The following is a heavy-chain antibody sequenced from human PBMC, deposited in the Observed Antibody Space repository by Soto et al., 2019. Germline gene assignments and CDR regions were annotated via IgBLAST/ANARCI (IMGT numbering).Heavy chain of an antibody. CDR1: GGSISSSNW. CDR2: IYHSGST. J-gene: IGHJ1*01. V-gene: IGHV4-4*02. D-gene: IGHD2-15*01. Sequence: QVQLQESGPGLVKPSGTLSLTCAVSGGSISSSNWWSWVRQPPGKGLEGSGEIYHSGSTNYNPSRKSRVTVAVDESKNQFSLKLSSVTAADTAVYYLARVGCSGGSCYSRHWGQGTLVTVSS. CDR3: ARVGCSGGSCYSRH.